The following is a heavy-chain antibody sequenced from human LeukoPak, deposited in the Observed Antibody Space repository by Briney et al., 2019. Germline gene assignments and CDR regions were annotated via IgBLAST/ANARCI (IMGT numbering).Heavy chain of an antibody. D-gene: IGHD6-13*01. CDR3: AKDASKPAGATTDNYFDY. Sequence: GGSLRLSCAASGFTFSSYGMSWVRQAPGKGLEWVSAISGSGGSTYYADSVKGRFTISRDNSKNTLYLQMNSLRAEDTDVYYCAKDASKPAGATTDNYFDYWLLGTLVSVA. CDR2: ISGSGGST. V-gene: IGHV3-23*01. J-gene: IGHJ4*02. CDR1: GFTFSSYG.